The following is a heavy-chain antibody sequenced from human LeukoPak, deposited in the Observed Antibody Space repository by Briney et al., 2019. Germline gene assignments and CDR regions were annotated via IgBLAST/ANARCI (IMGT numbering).Heavy chain of an antibody. CDR1: GFSFSTYA. Sequence: GGSLRLSCAASGFSFSTYAMSWVRQAPGKGLEWVSYISSSSSTIYYADSVKGRFTISRDNAKNSLYLQMNSLRAEDTAVYYCARGDDYVWGSYRPGPFDYWGQGTLVTVSS. CDR2: ISSSSSTI. J-gene: IGHJ4*02. D-gene: IGHD3-16*02. CDR3: ARGDDYVWGSYRPGPFDY. V-gene: IGHV3-48*01.